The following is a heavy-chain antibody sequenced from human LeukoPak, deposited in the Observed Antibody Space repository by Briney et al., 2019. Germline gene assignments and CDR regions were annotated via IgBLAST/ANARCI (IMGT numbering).Heavy chain of an antibody. CDR3: ARAPPYYYGSGSPSGYYYYGMDV. D-gene: IGHD3-10*01. J-gene: IGHJ6*02. Sequence: SETLSLTCTVSGGSISSYYWSWIRQPPGKGLEWIGYIYYSGSTNYNPFLKSRVTISVDTSKNQFSLKLSSVTAADTAVYYCARAPPYYYGSGSPSGYYYYGMDVWGQGTTVTVSS. CDR1: GGSISSYY. V-gene: IGHV4-59*01. CDR2: IYYSGST.